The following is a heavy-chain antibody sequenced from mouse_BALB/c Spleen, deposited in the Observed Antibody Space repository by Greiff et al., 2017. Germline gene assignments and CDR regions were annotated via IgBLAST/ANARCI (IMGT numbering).Heavy chain of an antibody. V-gene: IGHV1S29*02. J-gene: IGHJ1*01. D-gene: IGHD2-3*01. CDR3: ARSEIYDGFYWYFDV. CDR1: GYTFTDYN. Sequence: VHVKQSGPELVKPGASVKISCKASGYTFTDYNMHWVKQSHGKSLEWIGYIYPYNGGTGYNQKFKSKATLTVDNSSSTAYMELRSLTSEDSAVYYCARSEIYDGFYWYFDVWGAGTTVTVSS. CDR2: IYPYNGGT.